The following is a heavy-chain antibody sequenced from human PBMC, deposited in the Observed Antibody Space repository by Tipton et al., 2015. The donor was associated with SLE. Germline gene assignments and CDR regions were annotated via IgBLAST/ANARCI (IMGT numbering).Heavy chain of an antibody. J-gene: IGHJ4*02. V-gene: IGHV4-59*11. D-gene: IGHD2/OR15-2a*01. CDR2: IYYTGST. CDR1: GVSINSHY. Sequence: TLSLTCTVSGVSINSHYWSWIRQPPGKGLEWIGYIYYTGSTNYNPSLKSRVTISLDTSKEQFSLNLRFVTAADTAVYYCANTEYVFFNGDFWGQGKPVTVSS. CDR3: ANTEYVFFNGDF.